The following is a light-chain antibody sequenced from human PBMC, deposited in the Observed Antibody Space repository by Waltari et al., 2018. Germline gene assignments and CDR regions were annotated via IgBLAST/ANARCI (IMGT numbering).Light chain of an antibody. CDR2: STN. J-gene: IGLJ3*02. Sequence: QTVVTQEPSFSVSPGGTVTLTCGLSSGSVSTSYYPSWYQQTPGQAPRTLIYSTNTRSSGVPDRFSGSILGNKAALTITGAQADDESDYYCVLYMGSGTWEFGQGTK. CDR3: VLYMGSGTWE. V-gene: IGLV8-61*01. CDR1: SGSVSTSYY.